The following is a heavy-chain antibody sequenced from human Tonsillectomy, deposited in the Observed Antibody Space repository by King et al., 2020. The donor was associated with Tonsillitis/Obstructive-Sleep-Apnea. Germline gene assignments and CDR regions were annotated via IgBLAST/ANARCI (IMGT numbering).Heavy chain of an antibody. V-gene: IGHV4-34*01. CDR2: INHSGST. CDR1: GGSFSGYY. CDR3: ARGQQLPRGLVYYYYYGMDV. Sequence: VQLQQWGAGLLKPSETLSLTCAVYGGSFSGYYWSWIRQPPGKGLEWIGEINHSGSTNYNPSLKSRVTISVDTSKNQFSLKLSSVTAADTAVYYCARGQQLPRGLVYYYYYGMDVWGQGTTLTVSS. J-gene: IGHJ6*02. D-gene: IGHD6-13*01.